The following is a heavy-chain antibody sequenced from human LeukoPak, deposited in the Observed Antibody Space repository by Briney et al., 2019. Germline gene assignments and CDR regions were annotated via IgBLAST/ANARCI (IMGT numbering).Heavy chain of an antibody. CDR3: AKGLTIPFNYFDY. V-gene: IGHV3-23*01. CDR2: ISGSGGST. CDR1: GFTFSSYW. J-gene: IGHJ4*02. D-gene: IGHD3-3*01. Sequence: PGGSLRLSCAASGFTFSSYWMSWVRQAPGKGLEWVSAISGSGGSTYYADSVKGRFTISRDNSKNTLYLQMNSLRAEDTAVYYCAKGLTIPFNYFDYWGQGTLVTVSS.